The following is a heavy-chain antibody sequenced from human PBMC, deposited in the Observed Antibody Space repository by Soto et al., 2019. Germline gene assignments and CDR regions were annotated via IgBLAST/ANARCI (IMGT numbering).Heavy chain of an antibody. CDR1: GGSFSGYY. CDR3: ASWNGDYSFDY. CDR2: INHSGST. V-gene: IGHV4-34*01. J-gene: IGHJ4*02. D-gene: IGHD4-17*01. Sequence: SETLSLTCAVYGGSFSGYYWSWIRQPPGKGLEWIGEINHSGSTNYNPSLKSRVTISVDTSKNQFSLKLSSVTAADTAVYYCASWNGDYSFDYWGQGTPVIVSS.